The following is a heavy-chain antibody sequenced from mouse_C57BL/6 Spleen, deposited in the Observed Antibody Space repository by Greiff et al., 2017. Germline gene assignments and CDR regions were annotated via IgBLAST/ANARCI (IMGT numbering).Heavy chain of an antibody. CDR1: GYAFSSYW. CDR3: ASNYGSSFLYWYFDV. D-gene: IGHD1-1*01. CDR2: IYPGDGDT. V-gene: IGHV1-80*01. J-gene: IGHJ1*03. Sequence: QVQLQQSGAELVKPGASVKISCKASGYAFSSYWMNWVKQRPGKGLEWIGQIYPGDGDTNYTGKFKGKATLTADKSSSTAYMQLSSLTSEDSAVYFCASNYGSSFLYWYFDVWGTGTTVTVSS.